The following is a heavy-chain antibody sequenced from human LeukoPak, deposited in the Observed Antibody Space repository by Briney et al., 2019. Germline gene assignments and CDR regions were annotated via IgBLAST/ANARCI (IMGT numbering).Heavy chain of an antibody. D-gene: IGHD6-13*01. CDR3: ASLIGGSSSWYRWFDP. CDR1: GGSISSYY. V-gene: IGHV4-59*01. Sequence: SETLSLTCSVSGGSISSYYWSWIRQPPGKGLDWIGYIYYSGNINYKSPLKSRVTISGDTSKNQFSLKLSSVTAADTAVYYCASLIGGSSSWYRWFDPWGQGTLVTVSS. J-gene: IGHJ5*02. CDR2: IYYSGNI.